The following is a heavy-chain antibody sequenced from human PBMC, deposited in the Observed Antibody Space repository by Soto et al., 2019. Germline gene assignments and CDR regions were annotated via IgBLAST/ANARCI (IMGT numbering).Heavy chain of an antibody. CDR3: AGSFKYGSGTFDALDV. J-gene: IGHJ3*01. CDR1: GGTSSDYA. Sequence: QVLLVQSGTEVKKPGSSVKVSCQASGGTSSDYALTWVRQAPGQGLEWMGGIIPIFGTAKYAQRFQGRVSITADESSSTAYMELSSLKSEDTAVYYCAGSFKYGSGTFDALDVWGHGTMVMVSS. V-gene: IGHV1-69*01. CDR2: IIPIFGTA. D-gene: IGHD3-10*01.